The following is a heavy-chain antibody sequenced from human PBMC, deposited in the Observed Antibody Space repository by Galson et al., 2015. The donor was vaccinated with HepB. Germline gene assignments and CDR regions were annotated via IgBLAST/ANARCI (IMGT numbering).Heavy chain of an antibody. CDR3: ATGYSRIAAAGPLGPDYYYYYMDV. CDR1: GYTLTELS. Sequence: SVKVSCKVSGYTLTELSMHWVRQAPGKGLEWMGGFDPEDGETIYAQKFQGRVTMTEDTSTDTAYMELSSLRSEDTAVYYCATGYSRIAAAGPLGPDYYYYYMDVWGKGTTVTVSS. V-gene: IGHV1-24*01. J-gene: IGHJ6*03. CDR2: FDPEDGET. D-gene: IGHD6-13*01.